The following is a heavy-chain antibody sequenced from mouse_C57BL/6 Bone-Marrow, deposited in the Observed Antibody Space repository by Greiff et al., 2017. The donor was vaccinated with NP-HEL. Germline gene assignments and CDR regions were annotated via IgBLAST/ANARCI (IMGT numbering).Heavy chain of an antibody. J-gene: IGHJ1*03. CDR1: GYTFTDYY. V-gene: IGHV1-19*01. D-gene: IGHD2-3*01. CDR3: AREGWLLLWYFDV. CDR2: INPYNGGT. Sequence: DVQLQESGPVLVKPGASVKMSCKASGYTFTDYYMNWVKQSHGKSLEWIGVINPYNGGTSYNQKFKGKATLTVDKSSSTAYMELNSLTSEDSAVYYCAREGWLLLWYFDVWGTGTTVTVSS.